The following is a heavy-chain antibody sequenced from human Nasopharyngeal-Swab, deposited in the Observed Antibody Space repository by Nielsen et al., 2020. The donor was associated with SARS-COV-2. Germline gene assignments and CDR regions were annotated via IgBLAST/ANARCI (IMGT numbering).Heavy chain of an antibody. CDR1: GFTFSSYS. Sequence: GESLKISCAASGFTFSSYSINWVRQAPGKGLEWVSSISSSSSYIYYADSVKGRFTIFRDNAKNSLYLQMNSLRAEDTAVYYCARDDGQWLNPVYYFDYWGQGTLVTVSS. CDR2: ISSSSSYI. V-gene: IGHV3-21*01. J-gene: IGHJ4*02. CDR3: ARDDGQWLNPVYYFDY. D-gene: IGHD6-19*01.